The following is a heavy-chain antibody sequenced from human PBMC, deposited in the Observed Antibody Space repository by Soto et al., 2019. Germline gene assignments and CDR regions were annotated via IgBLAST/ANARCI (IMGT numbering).Heavy chain of an antibody. CDR1: GVSIGSHF. CDR2: IYHTVNT. J-gene: IGHJ3*02. V-gene: IGHV4-59*11. CDR3: ARLQYTVVTALDI. Sequence: QVQLQESGPRLVKPSETLSLTCSVSGVSIGSHFWSWIRQAPGKGPELVGYIYHTVNTNYNPALKSRVTISMDTSKNLLSLQLSCVTAADTAVYYCARLQYTVVTALDIWGQGTMVTVSS. D-gene: IGHD2-15*01.